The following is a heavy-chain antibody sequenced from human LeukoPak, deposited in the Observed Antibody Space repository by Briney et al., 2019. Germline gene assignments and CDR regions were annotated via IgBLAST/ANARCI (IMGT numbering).Heavy chain of an antibody. CDR1: GGTFSSYA. Sequence: SVKVSCKASGGTFSSYAISWVRQAPGQGLEWMGRIIPILGIANYAQKFQGRVTITADKSTSTAYMELSSLRSEDTAVYYCARDTSIAARPPRGWGQGTLVTVSS. CDR3: ARDTSIAARPPRG. CDR2: IIPILGIA. J-gene: IGHJ4*02. D-gene: IGHD6-6*01. V-gene: IGHV1-69*04.